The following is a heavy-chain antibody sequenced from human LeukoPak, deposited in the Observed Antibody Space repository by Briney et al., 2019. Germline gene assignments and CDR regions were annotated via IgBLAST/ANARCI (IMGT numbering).Heavy chain of an antibody. Sequence: GASVKVSCKASGYTFIDYCLHWVRQAPGQGLEWMGWINPNSGATKFAQKFQGRVTMTRDTSISTAYIELNWLKSDDTAVYYCARDLGPPMLYGDITYYYYYMDVWSKGTTVTVSS. CDR3: ARDLGPPMLYGDITYYYYYMDV. D-gene: IGHD2-8*01. J-gene: IGHJ6*03. V-gene: IGHV1-2*02. CDR1: GYTFIDYC. CDR2: INPNSGAT.